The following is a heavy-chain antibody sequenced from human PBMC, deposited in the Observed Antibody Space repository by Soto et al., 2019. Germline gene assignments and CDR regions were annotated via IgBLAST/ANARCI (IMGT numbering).Heavy chain of an antibody. D-gene: IGHD3-16*01. CDR1: GYTFTSYG. CDR3: ARPTELGPYYYYYGMDV. V-gene: IGHV1-18*01. Sequence: GASVKVSCKASGYTFTSYGISWVRQAPGQGLEWMGWISAYNGNTNYAQKLQGRVTMTTDTSTSTAYMELRSLRSEDTAVYYCARPTELGPYYYYYGMDVWGQGTTVTVSS. J-gene: IGHJ6*02. CDR2: ISAYNGNT.